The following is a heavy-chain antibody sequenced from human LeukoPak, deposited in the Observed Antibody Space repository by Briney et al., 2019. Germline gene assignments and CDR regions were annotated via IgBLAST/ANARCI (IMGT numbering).Heavy chain of an antibody. CDR1: GFTFSTYP. CDR2: ITTTSNYI. Sequence: GGSLRLSCAASGFTFSTYPMNWVRQAPGKGLEWVSSITTTSNYIFYADSVKGRFTITRDNAKNSLYLQMESLRAEDTAVYYCARSLFGGDFGTDYWGQVTLVTVSS. D-gene: IGHD3-10*02. CDR3: ARSLFGGDFGTDY. V-gene: IGHV3-21*01. J-gene: IGHJ4*02.